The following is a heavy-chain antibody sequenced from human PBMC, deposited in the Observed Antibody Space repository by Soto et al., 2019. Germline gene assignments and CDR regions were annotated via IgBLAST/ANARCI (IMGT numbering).Heavy chain of an antibody. CDR2: IRNIANSYTT. CDR3: AGSVAGTPPADGGS. Sequence: EVQLVESGGDLVQPGGSLRLSCAVSGFTFSDHYMDWVRQAPGKGLEWVGRIRNIANSYTTDYAASVKGRFTISRDDSKNQQYLQMSSLTTDDTDMYYCAGSVAGTPPADGGSWGQGTLVTVSS. V-gene: IGHV3-72*01. CDR1: GFTFSDHY. D-gene: IGHD2-15*01. J-gene: IGHJ5*02.